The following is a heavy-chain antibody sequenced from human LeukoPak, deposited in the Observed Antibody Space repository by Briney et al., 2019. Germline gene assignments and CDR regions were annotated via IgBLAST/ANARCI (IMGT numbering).Heavy chain of an antibody. CDR1: GGSISNYY. D-gene: IGHD2-2*01. V-gene: IGHV4-59*08. J-gene: IGHJ5*02. CDR2: IYYSGST. CDR3: ARHPVPAAMLNWFDP. Sequence: SETLSPTCTVSGGSISNYYWSWIRQPPGKGLEWIGYIYYSGSTNYNPSLKSRVTITVDTSKNQFSPKLRSVTAADTAVYYCARHPVPAAMLNWFDPWGQGTLVTVSS.